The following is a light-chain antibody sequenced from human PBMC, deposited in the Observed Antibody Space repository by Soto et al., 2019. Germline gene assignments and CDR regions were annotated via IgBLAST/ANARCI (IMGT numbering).Light chain of an antibody. J-gene: IGKJ1*01. CDR2: DVS. V-gene: IGKV1-5*01. CDR3: QQYYSYPRT. CDR1: QSISGW. Sequence: DIQMTQSPSTLSASVGDRVTITCRASQSISGWLAWYRQKPGKAPKLLIYDVSSLESGVPSRFSGSGSGTEFTLAISSLQPDDFATYYCQQYYSYPRTFGQGTKVEIK.